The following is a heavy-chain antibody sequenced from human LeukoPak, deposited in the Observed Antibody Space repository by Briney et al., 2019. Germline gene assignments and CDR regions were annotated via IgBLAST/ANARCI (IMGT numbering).Heavy chain of an antibody. V-gene: IGHV3-64*04. CDR2: ISNNGGTI. Sequence: GGSLRLSCSASGFIFSSYAMHWVRQAPGKGLEYVSAISNNGGTIYYADSVKGRFTISRDNAKNSLYLQMNSLRAEDTAVYYCARDLGYSSGFTFDYWGQGTLVTVSS. CDR3: ARDLGYSSGFTFDY. D-gene: IGHD6-25*01. CDR1: GFIFSSYA. J-gene: IGHJ4*02.